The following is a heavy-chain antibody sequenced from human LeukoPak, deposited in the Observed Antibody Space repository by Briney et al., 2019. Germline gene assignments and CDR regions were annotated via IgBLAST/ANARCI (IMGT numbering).Heavy chain of an antibody. D-gene: IGHD4-17*01. CDR3: AKGLGDFGRTGGFEI. V-gene: IGHV3-23*01. CDR2: ISGSGSTT. CDR1: GGSISSSIYY. Sequence: ETLSLTCTVSGGSISSSIYYWGWIRQPPGKGLEWVSAISGSGSTTYSDSVKGRFTISRDNSKNMLYLQMNSLRAEDTAIYYCAKGLGDFGRTGGFEIWGQGTMVTVSS. J-gene: IGHJ3*02.